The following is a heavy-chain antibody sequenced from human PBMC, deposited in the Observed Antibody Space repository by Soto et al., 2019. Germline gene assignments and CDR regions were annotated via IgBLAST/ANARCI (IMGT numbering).Heavy chain of an antibody. CDR2: VYYTGST. V-gene: IGHV4-59*01. J-gene: IGHJ4*02. CDR3: ARSVAVPGAHIDY. D-gene: IGHD6-19*01. CDR1: GGSISGSY. Sequence: SATLSITCSVSGGSISGSYWSWIRHSPGKGLEWLGYVYYTGSTNYSPSLRSRVSISVDTSKNEFSLRLSSVTAADTAVYFCARSVAVPGAHIDYWGQGTQVTVSS.